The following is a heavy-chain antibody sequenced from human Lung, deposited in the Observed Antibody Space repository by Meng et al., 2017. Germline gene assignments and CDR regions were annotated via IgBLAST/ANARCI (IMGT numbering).Heavy chain of an antibody. CDR3: ARGLPEGATLYYFDS. Sequence: QDQLVQSGAEVKKPGASVKVSCEASGYTFTRYGISWVRQAHGQGLEWMGWISAYNGNTKYAQKLQGRVTMTTDTSTSTAYMELRSLRSDDTAVYYCARGLPEGATLYYFDSWGQGTLVTISS. D-gene: IGHD1-26*01. CDR2: ISAYNGNT. CDR1: GYTFTRYG. V-gene: IGHV1-18*01. J-gene: IGHJ4*02.